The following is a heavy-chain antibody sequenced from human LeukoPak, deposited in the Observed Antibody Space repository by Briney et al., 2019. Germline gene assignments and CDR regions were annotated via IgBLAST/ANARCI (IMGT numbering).Heavy chain of an antibody. Sequence: GGSLRLSCAASGFTFSNYGMDWVRQAPGKGLEWVSSISDSGESTYYADSVKGRFTISRDNSKNTLYLQMNSLRAEDTAVYYCAKAGYSSGWYYYYYYMDVWGKGTTVTVSS. D-gene: IGHD6-19*01. CDR1: GFTFSNYG. V-gene: IGHV3-23*01. J-gene: IGHJ6*03. CDR2: ISDSGEST. CDR3: AKAGYSSGWYYYYYYMDV.